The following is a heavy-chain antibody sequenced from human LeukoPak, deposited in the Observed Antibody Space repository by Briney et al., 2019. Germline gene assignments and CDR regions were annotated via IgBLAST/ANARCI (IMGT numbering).Heavy chain of an antibody. CDR1: GFIFSSFG. D-gene: IGHD1-7*01. Sequence: GGSLRLSCSASGFIFSSFGWHWVRQAPGKGLEYVSAISSNGGRTYYADSVKGRFTISRDNSKNTLYLQMNSLRADDTAVYYCARKSPGTTKWCFDLWGRGTLVTVSS. CDR3: ARKSPGTTKWCFDL. V-gene: IGHV3-64*04. J-gene: IGHJ2*01. CDR2: ISSNGGRT.